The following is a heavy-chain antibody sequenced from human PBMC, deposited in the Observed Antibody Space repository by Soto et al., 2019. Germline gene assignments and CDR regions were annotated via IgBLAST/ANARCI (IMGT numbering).Heavy chain of an antibody. J-gene: IGHJ3*02. V-gene: IGHV4-31*03. D-gene: IGHD2-2*01. CDR1: GGSISSGGYY. CDR3: ARAGSHLLFPGIVVVPAAMPGDAFDI. CDR2: IYYSGST. Sequence: SETLSLTCTVSGGSISSGGYYWSWIRQHPGKGLEWIGYIYYSGSTYYNPSLKSRVTISVDTSKNQFSLKLSSVTAADTAVYYCARAGSHLLFPGIVVVPAAMPGDAFDIWGQGTMVTVSS.